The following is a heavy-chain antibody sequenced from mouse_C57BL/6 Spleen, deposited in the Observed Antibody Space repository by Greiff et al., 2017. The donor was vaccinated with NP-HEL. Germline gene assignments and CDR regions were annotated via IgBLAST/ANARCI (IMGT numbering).Heavy chain of an antibody. CDR2: ISSGSSTI. D-gene: IGHD1-1*01. Sequence: EVQLVESGGGLVKPGGSLKLSCAASGFTFSDYGMHWVRQAPEKGLEWVAYISSGSSTIYYADTVKGRFTISRDNAKNTLFLQMTSLRSEDTAMYYCARGGYYYGSSPFAYWGQGTLVTVSA. CDR3: ARGGYYYGSSPFAY. J-gene: IGHJ3*01. CDR1: GFTFSDYG. V-gene: IGHV5-17*01.